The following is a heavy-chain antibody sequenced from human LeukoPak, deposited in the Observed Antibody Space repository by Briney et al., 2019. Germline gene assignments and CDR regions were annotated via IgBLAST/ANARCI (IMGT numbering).Heavy chain of an antibody. D-gene: IGHD1-26*01. J-gene: IGHJ4*02. CDR3: ARDYSG. CDR2: IKQDGTEK. Sequence: GRSLRLSCAASGFTFRTYAMNWVRQAPGKGLEWLANIKQDGTEKNYLNSVKGRFTISRDNAKNSLYLQMNSLRAEDTAVYYCARDYSGWGQGTLVTVSS. V-gene: IGHV3-7*01. CDR1: GFTFRTYA.